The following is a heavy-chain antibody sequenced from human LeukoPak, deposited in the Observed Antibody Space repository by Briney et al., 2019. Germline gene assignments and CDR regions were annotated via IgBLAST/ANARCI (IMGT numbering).Heavy chain of an antibody. CDR2: ISWNSGSI. CDR1: GFTFDDYA. CDR3: AKDVDGGYDQPGDYYYGMDV. J-gene: IGHJ6*02. V-gene: IGHV3-9*01. Sequence: GGSLRLSCAASGFTFDDYAMHWVRQAPGKGLEWVSGISWNSGSIGYADSVKGRFTISRDNAKNSLYLQMNSLRAEDTALYYCAKDVDGGYDQPGDYYYGMDVWGQGTTVTVSS. D-gene: IGHD5-12*01.